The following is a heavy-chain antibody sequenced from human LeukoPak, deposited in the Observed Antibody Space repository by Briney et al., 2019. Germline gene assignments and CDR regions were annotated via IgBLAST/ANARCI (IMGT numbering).Heavy chain of an antibody. CDR3: ARDRYGDYVSDF. J-gene: IGHJ4*02. CDR1: GFTFSSYS. Sequence: GGSLRLSCVASGFTFSSYSMNWVRQAPGKGLDWVSYISSSGNTIYYADSVKGRFTISRDNAKNSLYLQLNSLSAEDTAVYYCARDRYGDYVSDFWGQGTLVTVSS. V-gene: IGHV3-48*01. D-gene: IGHD4-17*01. CDR2: ISSSGNTI.